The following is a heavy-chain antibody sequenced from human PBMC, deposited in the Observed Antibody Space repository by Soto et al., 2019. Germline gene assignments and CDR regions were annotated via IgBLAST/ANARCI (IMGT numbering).Heavy chain of an antibody. CDR3: ARDAPGGGLDY. V-gene: IGHV4-59*01. CDR2: ISYSGST. J-gene: IGHJ4*02. CDR1: GDSLSSDY. Sequence: QVQLQESGPGLVKPSETLSLSCTVSGDSLSSDYWSWIRQPPGKGLEWIGYISYSGSTSYNPSLTSRVTISVDTSKNQFSLKLSSVTAADTAVYYCARDAPGGGLDYWGQGTLVSVSS.